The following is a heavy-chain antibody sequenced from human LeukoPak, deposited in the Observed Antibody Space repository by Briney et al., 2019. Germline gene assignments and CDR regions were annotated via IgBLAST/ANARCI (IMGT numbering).Heavy chain of an antibody. CDR3: AKAPYGSGSYKGDYFDY. D-gene: IGHD3-10*01. CDR2: ISGSGGST. CDR1: GFTFSSYA. V-gene: IGHV3-23*01. J-gene: IGHJ4*02. Sequence: PGGSLRLSCAASGFTFSSYAMSWVRQAPGKGLEWVSAISGSGGSTYYADSVKGRFTISRDNSKNTLYLQMNSLRAEDTAVYYCAKAPYGSGSYKGDYFDYWGQGTLVTVSS.